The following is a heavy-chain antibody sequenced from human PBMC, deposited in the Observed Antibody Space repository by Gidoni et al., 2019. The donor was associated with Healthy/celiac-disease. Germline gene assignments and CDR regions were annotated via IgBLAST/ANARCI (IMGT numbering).Heavy chain of an antibody. D-gene: IGHD3-16*01. V-gene: IGHV4-59*02. Sequence: HVHLQESRPGLPKLAETLALPCIGSGGSVSSYYCSWIWQPPGKGLEWNGHIYYSGSTNYNPSVKRRVTISVDTSKIQFSQKLSSVTAADTGVYYSARDWGEIDLWGRGTLVTVSS. CDR1: GGSVSSYY. CDR3: ARDWGEIDL. CDR2: IYYSGST. J-gene: IGHJ2*01.